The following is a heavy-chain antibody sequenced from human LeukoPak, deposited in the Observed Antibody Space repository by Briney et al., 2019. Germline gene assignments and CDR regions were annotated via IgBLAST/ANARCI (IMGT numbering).Heavy chain of an antibody. CDR1: GGSISSGGYS. CDR2: IYHSGST. V-gene: IGHV4-30-2*01. J-gene: IGHJ4*02. D-gene: IGHD1-1*01. CDR3: ARNNWNDLSYFDY. Sequence: SETLSLTCAVSGGSISSGGYSWSWIRQPPGKGLEWIGYIYHSGSTYYNPSLKSRVTISVDTSKNQFSLKLSSVTAADTAVYYCARNNWNDLSYFDYWGQGTLVTVSS.